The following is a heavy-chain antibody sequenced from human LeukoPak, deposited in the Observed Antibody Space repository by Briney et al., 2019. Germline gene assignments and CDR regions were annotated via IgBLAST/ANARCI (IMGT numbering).Heavy chain of an antibody. D-gene: IGHD3-10*01. CDR1: GFTFSSYE. Sequence: GGSLRLSCAASGFTFSSYEMNWVRQAPGKGLEWVSYISSSGSTIYYADSVKGRFTISRDNAKNSLYLQMNSLRAEDTAVYYCARDTMVRGVIINFDYWGQGTLVTVSS. V-gene: IGHV3-48*03. J-gene: IGHJ4*02. CDR3: ARDTMVRGVIINFDY. CDR2: ISSSGSTI.